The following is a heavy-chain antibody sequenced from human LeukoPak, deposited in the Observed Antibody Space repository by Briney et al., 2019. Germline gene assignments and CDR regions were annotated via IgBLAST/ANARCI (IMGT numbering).Heavy chain of an antibody. CDR1: GFTFSSYW. J-gene: IGHJ6*03. V-gene: IGHV3-74*01. CDR3: ARGSSSSWGSRRWYYYYMDV. D-gene: IGHD6-6*01. CDR2: INTDGSST. Sequence: PGGSLRLSCAASGFTFSSYWMHWVRQAPGKGLVWVSRINTDGSSTSYADSVKGRFTISRDNAKNTLYLQMNSLRAEDTAVYYCARGSSSSWGSRRWYYYYMDVWGKGTTVTVSS.